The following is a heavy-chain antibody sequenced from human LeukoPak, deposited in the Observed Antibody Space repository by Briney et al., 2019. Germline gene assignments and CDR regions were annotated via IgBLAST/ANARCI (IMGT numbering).Heavy chain of an antibody. D-gene: IGHD1-26*01. Sequence: GGSLRLSCAASGFTFSDDFMDWVRQAPGKGLEWGGRIKNKANSYITQYAASMEGRFTISRDDSKNSLYLQMSSLKTEDTAMYYCASIRGTLGYWGQGTVVTVSS. CDR2: IKNKANSYIT. CDR3: ASIRGTLGY. V-gene: IGHV3-72*01. CDR1: GFTFSDDF. J-gene: IGHJ4*02.